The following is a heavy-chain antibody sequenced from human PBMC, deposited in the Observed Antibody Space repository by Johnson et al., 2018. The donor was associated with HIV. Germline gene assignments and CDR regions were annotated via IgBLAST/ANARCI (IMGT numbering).Heavy chain of an antibody. D-gene: IGHD3-10*01. J-gene: IGHJ3*02. CDR2: IYSGGST. CDR1: GFSFSNTW. Sequence: VQLVESGGSLVKPGGSLRLSCAASGFSFSNTWMSWVRQAPGKGLEWVSVIYSGGSTYYADSVKGRFTISRDNSKNTLYLQMNSLRAEDTAVYYCARDSGVPGNDAFDIWGQGTMVTVSS. V-gene: IGHV3-66*02. CDR3: ARDSGVPGNDAFDI.